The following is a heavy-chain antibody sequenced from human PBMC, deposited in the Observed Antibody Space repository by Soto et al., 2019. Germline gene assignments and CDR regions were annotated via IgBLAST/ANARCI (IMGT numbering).Heavy chain of an antibody. Sequence: GGSLRLSCAASGFTFSSYDMHWVRQATGKGLEWVSAIGTAGDTYYPGSVKGRFTISRENAKNSLYLQMNSLRAEDTAVYYCARGRSSVRIAAADPNYYYYGMDVWGQGTTVTVSS. D-gene: IGHD6-13*01. CDR1: GFTFSSYD. V-gene: IGHV3-13*01. CDR3: ARGRSSVRIAAADPNYYYYGMDV. CDR2: IGTAGDT. J-gene: IGHJ6*02.